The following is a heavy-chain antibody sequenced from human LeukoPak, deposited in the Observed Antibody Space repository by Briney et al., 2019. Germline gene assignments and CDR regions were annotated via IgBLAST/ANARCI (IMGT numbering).Heavy chain of an antibody. D-gene: IGHD3-10*01. CDR1: GFTFENYW. Sequence: RGSLRLSCAASGFTFENYWMSWVRQAPGKGPEWVANIKQDGSVEHYLDSVKGRFTITRDNAKNSLILQMNSLRAEHTAVYYCARWAGVIDYWGQGTLVTVSS. CDR2: IKQDGSVE. CDR3: ARWAGVIDY. V-gene: IGHV3-7*01. J-gene: IGHJ4*02.